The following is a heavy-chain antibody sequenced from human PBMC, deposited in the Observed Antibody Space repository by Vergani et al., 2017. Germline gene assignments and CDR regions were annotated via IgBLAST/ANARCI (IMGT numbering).Heavy chain of an antibody. CDR3: ARYPDGSGSYPYY. V-gene: IGHV3-33*01. D-gene: IGHD3-10*01. J-gene: IGHJ4*02. Sequence: QVQLVESGGGVVQPGRSLRLSCAASGFTFSSYGMHWVRQAPGKGLEWVAVIWYDGSNKYYADSVKGRFTISRDNSKNTLYLQMNSLRAEDTAVYYCARYPDGSGSYPYYWGQGTLVTVSS. CDR1: GFTFSSYG. CDR2: IWYDGSNK.